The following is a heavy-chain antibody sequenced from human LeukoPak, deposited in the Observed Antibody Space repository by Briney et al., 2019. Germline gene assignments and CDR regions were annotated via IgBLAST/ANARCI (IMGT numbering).Heavy chain of an antibody. CDR3: VRPTDGGNSWASGDH. V-gene: IGHV4-39*01. Sequence: PSETLSLTCTVSGGSISSSSYYWGWVRQPPGKGLEWIGSIYYSGSTYYNPSLKSRVTISVDTSKNQFSLKLSSVTAADTAVYYCVRPTDGGNSWASGDHWGQGTLVTVSS. CDR1: GGSISSSSYY. D-gene: IGHD4-23*01. J-gene: IGHJ4*02. CDR2: IYYSGST.